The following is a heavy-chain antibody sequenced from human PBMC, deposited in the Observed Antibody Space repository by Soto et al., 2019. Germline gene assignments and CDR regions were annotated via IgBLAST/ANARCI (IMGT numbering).Heavy chain of an antibody. V-gene: IGHV1-69*13. J-gene: IGHJ6*02. D-gene: IGHD6-13*01. CDR1: GGTFSSYA. CDR2: IIPIFGTA. CDR3: ARRPPIAAAGGARYGMDV. Sequence: ASVKVSCKASGGTFSSYAISLVRQAPGQGLEWMGGIIPIFGTANYAQKFQGRVTITADESTSTAYVELSSLRSEDTAVYYCARRPPIAAAGGARYGMDVWGQGTTVTVSS.